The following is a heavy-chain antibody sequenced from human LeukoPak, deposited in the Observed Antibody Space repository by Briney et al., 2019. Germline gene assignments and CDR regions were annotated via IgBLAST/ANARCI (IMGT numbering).Heavy chain of an antibody. V-gene: IGHV3-48*03. D-gene: IGHD2/OR15-2a*01. CDR3: ARGENSKTYPVSGH. CDR1: GFGFTSYD. CDR2: ISSISGSTK. Sequence: GGSLRLSCAASGFGFTSYDMNWVRQAPGKGLEWVSYISSISGSTKHYADSVKGRFTISRDNAKNSLFLQMNNLRAEDTAVYYCARGENSKTYPVSGHWGQGTLVTVSS. J-gene: IGHJ4*02.